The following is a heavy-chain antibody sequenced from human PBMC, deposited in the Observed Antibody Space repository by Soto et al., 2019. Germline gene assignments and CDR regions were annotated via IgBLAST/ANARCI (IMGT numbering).Heavy chain of an antibody. J-gene: IGHJ5*02. CDR2: ISGGDGDNT. CDR1: GFIFSNYA. D-gene: IGHD3-9*01. CDR3: AKEFEGFPDL. Sequence: PGGSLRLSCADSGFIFSNYAMPWVRQPPGKGLEWVSSISGGDGDNTYYADSVKGRFTVSRDNSENTLYLQMNRLRAVDTALYYCAKEFEGFPDLWGQGSLVTVSS. V-gene: IGHV3-23*01.